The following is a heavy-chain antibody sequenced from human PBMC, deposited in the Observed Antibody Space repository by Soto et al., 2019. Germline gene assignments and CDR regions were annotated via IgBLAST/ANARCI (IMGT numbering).Heavy chain of an antibody. CDR1: GFSFSEYG. CDR2: ISYDGSEK. Sequence: PGGSLRLSCGASGFSFSEYGMHWVRQAPGEGLEWLSLISYDGSEKWYAESVKGRFTISRDNSKNTLYLQMNSLRGDDTAVSFCAKGHAVSPPAATAWHSHYFYGLDVWGRGTTVTVSS. D-gene: IGHD2-21*01. V-gene: IGHV3-30*18. CDR3: AKGHAVSPPAATAWHSHYFYGLDV. J-gene: IGHJ6*02.